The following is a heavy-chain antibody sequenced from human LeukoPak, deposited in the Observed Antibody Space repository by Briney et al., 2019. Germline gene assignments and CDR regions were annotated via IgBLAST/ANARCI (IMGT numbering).Heavy chain of an antibody. Sequence: GTSLRLSCAASGFTFSIYGMHWVRQAPGKGLEWVSLISWDGGSTYYADSVKGRFTISRDNSKNSLYLQMNSLRTEDTALYYCAKDRYYYDSSDYFDYWGQETLVTVSS. CDR1: GFTFSIYG. CDR3: AKDRYYYDSSDYFDY. J-gene: IGHJ4*02. D-gene: IGHD3-22*01. CDR2: ISWDGGST. V-gene: IGHV3-43*01.